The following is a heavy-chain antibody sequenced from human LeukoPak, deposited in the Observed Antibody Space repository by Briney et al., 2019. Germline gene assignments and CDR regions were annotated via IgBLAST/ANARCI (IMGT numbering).Heavy chain of an antibody. CDR1: GGTLSSYA. Sequence: SVKVSCKASGGTLSSYAISWVRQAPGQGLEWMGGIIPIFGTANYAQKFQGRVTITADESTSTAYMELSSLRSEDTAVYYCARVDGAGCTNGVCYKGHYYYYYGMDVWGQGTTVTVSS. D-gene: IGHD2-8*01. CDR2: IIPIFGTA. CDR3: ARVDGAGCTNGVCYKGHYYYYYGMDV. J-gene: IGHJ6*02. V-gene: IGHV1-69*13.